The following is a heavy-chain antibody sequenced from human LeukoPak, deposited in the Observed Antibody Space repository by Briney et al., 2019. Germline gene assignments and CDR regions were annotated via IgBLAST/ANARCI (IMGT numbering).Heavy chain of an antibody. V-gene: IGHV3-9*01. CDR2: ISWNSGSI. Sequence: GRSLRLSCAASGFTFDDYAMHWVRQAPGKGLEWVSGISWNSGSIGYADSVKGRFTISRDNAKNTLYLQMNSLRAEDTALYYCAKDLFGSGYYYFDYWGQGTLVTVSS. J-gene: IGHJ4*02. D-gene: IGHD5-12*01. CDR1: GFTFDDYA. CDR3: AKDLFGSGYYYFDY.